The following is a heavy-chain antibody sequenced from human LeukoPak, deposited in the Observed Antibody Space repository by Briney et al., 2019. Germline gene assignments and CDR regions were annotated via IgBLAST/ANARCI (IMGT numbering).Heavy chain of an antibody. CDR1: GHSITSGYY. V-gene: IGHV4-38-2*01. CDR3: ARSTTTGTYYFDY. CDR2: IYNIGST. Sequence: PSETLSLTCAVAGHSITSGYYWGWIRQPPGKELEWIGSIYNIGSTFYNPSIKSGVTVSVDTSKNQYSLKFSSVTAADTAVYYCARSTTTGTYYFDYWGQGTLATVSS. J-gene: IGHJ4*02. D-gene: IGHD4-11*01.